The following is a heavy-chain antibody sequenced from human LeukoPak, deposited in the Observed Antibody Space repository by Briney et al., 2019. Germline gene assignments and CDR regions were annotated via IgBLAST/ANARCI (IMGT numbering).Heavy chain of an antibody. CDR3: AVVVVAASTLGSLGGTQHNWFDP. J-gene: IGHJ5*02. V-gene: IGHV4-59*01. Sequence: SETLSLTCTVSGGSISSYYWSWIRQPPGKGLEWIGYIYYSGTTNYNPSLKSRVSMSVDTSKNQFSLKLSSVTAADTAVYYCAVVVVAASTLGSLGGTQHNWFDPWGQGTLVTVSS. CDR2: IYYSGTT. CDR1: GGSISSYY. D-gene: IGHD2-15*01.